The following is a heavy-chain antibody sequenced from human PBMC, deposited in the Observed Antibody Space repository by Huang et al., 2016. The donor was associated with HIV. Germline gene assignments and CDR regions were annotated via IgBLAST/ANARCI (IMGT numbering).Heavy chain of an antibody. J-gene: IGHJ4*02. CDR3: ATVDYYDTSGPQRGYFDN. D-gene: IGHD3-22*01. V-gene: IGHV1-69*01. CDR2: IIPTLGTA. Sequence: QVQLVQSGAEVKKPGSSVKVSCKASGGSLRNFAIGWVRQASGQGLEWMGGIIPTLGTANYAQKFQGRVTIIADESTSTAYMELSSLRSEDTAVYYCATVDYYDTSGPQRGYFDNWGQGTLVTVSS. CDR1: GGSLRNFA.